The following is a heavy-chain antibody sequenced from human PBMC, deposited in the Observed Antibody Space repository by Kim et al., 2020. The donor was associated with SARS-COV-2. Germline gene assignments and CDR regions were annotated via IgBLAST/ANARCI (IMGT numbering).Heavy chain of an antibody. V-gene: IGHV5-51*01. D-gene: IGHD6-19*01. CDR3: ASTIAVAGTGGLDY. J-gene: IGHJ4*02. Sequence: SPAFQGQVTISADKSISTAYLQWSSLKASDTAMYYCASTIAVAGTGGLDYWGQGTLVTVSS.